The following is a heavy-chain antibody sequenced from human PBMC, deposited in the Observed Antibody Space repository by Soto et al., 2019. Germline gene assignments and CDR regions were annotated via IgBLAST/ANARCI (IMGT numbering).Heavy chain of an antibody. CDR2: INHSGST. CDR1: GGSFSGYY. V-gene: IGHV4-34*01. D-gene: IGHD4-17*01. CDR3: ARIYGDYSSDDAFDI. Sequence: SETLSLTCAVYGGSFSGYYWSWIRQPPGKGLEWIGEINHSGSTNYNPSLKSRVTISVDTSKNQFSLKLSSVTAADTAVYYCARIYGDYSSDDAFDIWGQGTMVTVSS. J-gene: IGHJ3*02.